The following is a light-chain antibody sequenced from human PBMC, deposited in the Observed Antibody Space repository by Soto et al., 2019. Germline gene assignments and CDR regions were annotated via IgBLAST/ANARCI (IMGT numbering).Light chain of an antibody. V-gene: IGKV3-11*01. CDR2: DAS. CDR3: QQRSNWPPYT. J-gene: IGKJ2*01. Sequence: EIVLTQSPATLSLSPGERATLSCRASQSVSSYLAWYQQKPGQAPRLLIYDASNRATGIPARFSGSGSGIYFPLTISSLEPEDFAVYYCQQRSNWPPYTFGQGTKLEIK. CDR1: QSVSSY.